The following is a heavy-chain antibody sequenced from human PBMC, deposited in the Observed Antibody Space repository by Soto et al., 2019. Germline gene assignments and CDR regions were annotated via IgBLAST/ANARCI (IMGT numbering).Heavy chain of an antibody. D-gene: IGHD2-2*01. Sequence: QVQLVESGGGLVKPGGSLRLSCAASGFTFSEYYMSWIRQAPGKGLEWVSYISSSGSTIYYADSVKGRFTISRDNAKNSLYLQMNSLRAEDTAVYYCARGLSCISTTCHVGPVDVWGQGTTVTVSS. CDR1: GFTFSEYY. J-gene: IGHJ6*02. CDR2: ISSSGSTI. CDR3: ARGLSCISTTCHVGPVDV. V-gene: IGHV3-11*01.